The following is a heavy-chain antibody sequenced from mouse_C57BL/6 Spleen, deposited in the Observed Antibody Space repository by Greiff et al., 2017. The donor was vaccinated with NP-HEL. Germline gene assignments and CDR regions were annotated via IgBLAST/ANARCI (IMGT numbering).Heavy chain of an antibody. CDR1: GFTFTDYY. CDR3: ARDTLPGAMDD. J-gene: IGHJ4*01. D-gene: IGHD4-1*01. CDR2: IRNKANGYTT. Sequence: DVKLVESGGGLVQPGGSLSLSCAASGFTFTDYYMSWVRQPPGKALEWLGFIRNKANGYTTEYSASVKGRFTISRDNSQSILYLQMNALRAEDSATYYCARDTLPGAMDDGGQGTSGTVSS. V-gene: IGHV7-3*01.